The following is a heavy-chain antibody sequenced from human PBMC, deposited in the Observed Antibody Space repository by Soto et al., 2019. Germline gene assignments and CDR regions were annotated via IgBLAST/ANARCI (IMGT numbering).Heavy chain of an antibody. J-gene: IGHJ4*02. V-gene: IGHV4-31*03. CDR3: ARDPGVCSGGTCYLDY. D-gene: IGHD2-15*01. Sequence: PSETLSLTCTVSGGSISSGGYYWNWIRQHPGKGLEWIGYIHYSGTTYYNPSLKSRISISLDTSKNEFSLKLSSVTAADTAVYYCARDPGVCSGGTCYLDYWGQGTLVTVSS. CDR1: GGSISSGGYY. CDR2: IHYSGTT.